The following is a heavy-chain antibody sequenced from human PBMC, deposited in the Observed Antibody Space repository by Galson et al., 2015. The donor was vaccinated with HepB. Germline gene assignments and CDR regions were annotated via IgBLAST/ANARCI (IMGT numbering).Heavy chain of an antibody. CDR2: INPSGAGT. Sequence: SVKVSCKASGYTFTSYYMHWVRQAPGQGLEWMGIINPSGAGTSNAQKFQGRVTMTRDTSTSTVYMELSSLRSDDTAVYYCARGRAPLWFGDYYYGMDVWGQGTTVTVSS. J-gene: IGHJ6*02. V-gene: IGHV1-46*01. D-gene: IGHD3-10*01. CDR1: GYTFTSYY. CDR3: ARGRAPLWFGDYYYGMDV.